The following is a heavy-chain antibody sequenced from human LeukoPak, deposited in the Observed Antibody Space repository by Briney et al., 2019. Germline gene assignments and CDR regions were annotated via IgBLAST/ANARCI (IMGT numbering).Heavy chain of an antibody. J-gene: IGHJ6*02. Sequence: GGSLRLSCAASGFSFSSSWMTWVRQAPGKGLEWVATIKQDGSEKFYVNSVKGRFTISRDNSKSMLFLQLNSLRAEDTALYYCARDLHYYVAMDVWGQGTTVTVSS. V-gene: IGHV3-7*05. CDR2: IKQDGSEK. D-gene: IGHD3-10*02. CDR1: GFSFSSSW. CDR3: ARDLHYYVAMDV.